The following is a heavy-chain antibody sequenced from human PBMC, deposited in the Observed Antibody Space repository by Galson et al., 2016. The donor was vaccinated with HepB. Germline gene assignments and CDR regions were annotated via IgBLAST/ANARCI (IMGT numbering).Heavy chain of an antibody. CDR3: AKEAQKYYEFWSGQDY. CDR1: GFSFSTYG. V-gene: IGHV3-30*18. Sequence: SLRLSCAASGFSFSTYGMHWVRQAPGKGLEWVAVISHDGSNKYYADSVKGRFTISRDNSKNTLYLQMNSLRVEATAVYYCAKEAQKYYEFWSGQDYWGQGTLVTVSS. J-gene: IGHJ4*02. D-gene: IGHD3-3*01. CDR2: ISHDGSNK.